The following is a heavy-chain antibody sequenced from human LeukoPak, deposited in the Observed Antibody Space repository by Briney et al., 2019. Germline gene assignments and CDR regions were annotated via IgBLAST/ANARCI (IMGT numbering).Heavy chain of an antibody. CDR3: AKEAYDYVWGSPNWFDP. V-gene: IGHV3-23*01. CDR1: GFTFSSSA. J-gene: IGHJ5*02. D-gene: IGHD3-16*01. CDR2: ISGSGGST. Sequence: PGGSLRLSCAASGFTFSSSAMSWVRQAPGKGLEWVSAISGSGGSTYYADSVKGRFTISRDNSKNTLYLQMNSLRAEDTAVYYCAKEAYDYVWGSPNWFDPWGQGTLVTVSS.